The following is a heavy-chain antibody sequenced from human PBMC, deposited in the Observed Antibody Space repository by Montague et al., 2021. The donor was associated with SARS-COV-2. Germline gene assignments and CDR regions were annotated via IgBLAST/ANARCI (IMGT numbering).Heavy chain of an antibody. D-gene: IGHD3/OR15-3a*01. Sequence: SLRLSCAASGFTFSSYAMHWVRQAPVKGLEWVALISYDGINKYYADSVEGRFTISRDNSKNTLYLQMSSLKPEDTAVYYCARACFLGWFTTMFDYWGQGTLVTVSS. J-gene: IGHJ4*02. CDR3: ARACFLGWFTTMFDY. CDR1: GFTFSSYA. CDR2: ISYDGINK. V-gene: IGHV3-30-3*01.